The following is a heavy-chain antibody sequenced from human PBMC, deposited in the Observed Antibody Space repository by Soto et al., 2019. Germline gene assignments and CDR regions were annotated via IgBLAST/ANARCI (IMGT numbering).Heavy chain of an antibody. CDR1: GGTLSGYY. CDR3: ARGQRFSDWFDP. CDR2: IYSSGST. V-gene: IGHV4-4*07. J-gene: IGHJ5*02. Sequence: SETLSLTCTVTGGTLSGYYWTWIRQSAGGGLEWIGRIYSSGSTDYNPSLKSRVTISLDTSMSHFSLRLRSVSAADTAVYYCARGQRFSDWFDPWGQGTLVTVSS. D-gene: IGHD3-3*01.